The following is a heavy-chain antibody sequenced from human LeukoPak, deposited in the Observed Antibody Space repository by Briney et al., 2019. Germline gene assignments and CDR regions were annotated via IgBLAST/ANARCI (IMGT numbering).Heavy chain of an antibody. CDR2: INSDGSST. D-gene: IGHD2-21*01. Sequence: PGGSLRLSCAASGFTFSSYWMHWVRQAPGKGLVWVSRINSDGSSTSYADSVKGRFTISRDNAKNTLYLQMNSLRAKDTAVYYCARAPRDSFYMDVWGKGTTVTVSS. J-gene: IGHJ6*03. CDR3: ARAPRDSFYMDV. CDR1: GFTFSSYW. V-gene: IGHV3-74*01.